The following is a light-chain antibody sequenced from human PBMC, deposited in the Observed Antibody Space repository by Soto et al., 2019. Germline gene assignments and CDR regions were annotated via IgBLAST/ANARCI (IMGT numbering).Light chain of an antibody. CDR1: SSNIGAGYD. Sequence: VLTQPPSVSGAPGQRVTISCTGSSSNIGAGYDVHWYQQLPGTAPKLLIYGNSNRPSGVPDRFSGSKSGTSASLAITGLQAEDEADYYCQYYDSSLSANYVFGTGTKVTVL. CDR2: GNS. V-gene: IGLV1-40*01. CDR3: QYYDSSLSANYV. J-gene: IGLJ1*01.